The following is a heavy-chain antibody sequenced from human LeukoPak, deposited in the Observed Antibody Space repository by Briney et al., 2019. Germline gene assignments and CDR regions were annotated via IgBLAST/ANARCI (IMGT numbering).Heavy chain of an antibody. CDR1: GFTVSDNY. Sequence: PGGSLRLSCAASGFTVSDNYLSWVRQAPGKGLEWVSVIYSDGTTKYADSVKGRFTISRDNSKNTLYLQMNSLRAEDTAVYYCAKDQGIAAAGTLNYWGQGTLVTVSS. CDR2: IYSDGTT. D-gene: IGHD6-13*01. J-gene: IGHJ4*02. CDR3: AKDQGIAAAGTLNY. V-gene: IGHV3-66*01.